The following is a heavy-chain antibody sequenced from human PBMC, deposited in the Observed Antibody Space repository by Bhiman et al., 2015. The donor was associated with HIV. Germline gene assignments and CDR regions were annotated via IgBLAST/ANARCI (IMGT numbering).Heavy chain of an antibody. V-gene: IGHV3-13*01. CDR1: GFTFSSHD. J-gene: IGHJ6*03. CDR2: IGFAGDT. CDR3: ARGVHFKLGYYMDV. Sequence: VQPGGSLRLSCAASGFTFSSHDMHWVRQATGKGLEWVSAIGFAGDTYYSGSVKGRFTISRESAKNSLYLQMNSLRAGDTAVYYCARGVHFKLGYYMDVWGKGATVTVSS. D-gene: IGHD3-10*01.